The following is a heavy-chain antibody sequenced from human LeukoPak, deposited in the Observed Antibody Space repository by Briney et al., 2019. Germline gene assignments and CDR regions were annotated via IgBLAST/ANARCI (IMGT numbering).Heavy chain of an antibody. J-gene: IGHJ4*02. CDR3: ARGTRRRMVLVPTPMAYYFDY. CDR1: RFTFTNYW. V-gene: IGHV3-7*01. CDR2: IKQDGSEK. D-gene: IGHD2-2*01. Sequence: GGSLRLSCAASRFTFTNYWMSWVRQAPGKGLEWVANIKQDGSEKYYVDSVKGRFTISRDNAKNSLFLQMNSLRAEDTAVYFCARGTRRRMVLVPTPMAYYFDYWGQGILVTVSS.